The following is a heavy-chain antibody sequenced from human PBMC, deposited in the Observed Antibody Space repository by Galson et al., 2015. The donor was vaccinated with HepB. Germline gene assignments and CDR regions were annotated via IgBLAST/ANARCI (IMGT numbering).Heavy chain of an antibody. Sequence: SLRLSCAASGFTFNSYSMNWIRQAPGKGLEWVSSISSRGSYIYYADSVKGRFTTSRDNPKNSLYLQMNSLRAEDTAVYYCTRVDSTDGYNYGDDLWGQGTLVTVSS. D-gene: IGHD5-24*01. V-gene: IGHV3-21*01. CDR1: GFTFNSYS. CDR2: ISSRGSYI. CDR3: TRVDSTDGYNYGDDL. J-gene: IGHJ5*02.